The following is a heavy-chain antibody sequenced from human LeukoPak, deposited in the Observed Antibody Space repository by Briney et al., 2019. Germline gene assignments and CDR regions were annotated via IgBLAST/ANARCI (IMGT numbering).Heavy chain of an antibody. V-gene: IGHV3-15*01. Sequence: GGSLRLSCEGSGFNFNDAWMSWIRQAPGKGLEWVGHVRTTAEGETTDYAAPVRGRFIISRDGSKNMVFLQMNRLETEDTAIYYCTAGLGKTDDDSWGQGTLVTVSS. D-gene: IGHD4-11*01. J-gene: IGHJ4*02. CDR3: TAGLGKTDDDS. CDR2: VRTTAEGETT. CDR1: GFNFNDAW.